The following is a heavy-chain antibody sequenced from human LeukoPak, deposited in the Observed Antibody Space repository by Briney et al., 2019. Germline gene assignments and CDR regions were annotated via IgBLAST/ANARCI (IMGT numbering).Heavy chain of an antibody. Sequence: ASETLSLTCTVSGGSISSSSYYWGWIRQPPGKGLEWIGYIYYSGSTNYNPSLKSRVTISVDTSKNQFSLKLSSVTAADTAVYYCARAEVLPDFYDTSGGFDYWGQGTLVTVSS. CDR3: ARAEVLPDFYDTSGGFDY. CDR1: GGSISSSSYY. J-gene: IGHJ4*02. D-gene: IGHD3-22*01. V-gene: IGHV4-61*05. CDR2: IYYSGST.